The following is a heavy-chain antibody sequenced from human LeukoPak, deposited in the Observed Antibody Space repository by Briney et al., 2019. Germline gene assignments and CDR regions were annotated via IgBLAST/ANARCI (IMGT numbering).Heavy chain of an antibody. CDR1: GFTFSSYS. V-gene: IGHV3-21*01. Sequence: GGSLRLSCAASGFTFSSYSMNWVRQAPGKGLEWVSSISSSYIYYADSVKGRFTISRDNAKNSLYLQMNSLRAEDTAVYYCARVRSFYYGSGSSYGMDVWGQGTTVTVSS. J-gene: IGHJ6*02. CDR3: ARVRSFYYGSGSSYGMDV. D-gene: IGHD3-10*01. CDR2: ISSSYI.